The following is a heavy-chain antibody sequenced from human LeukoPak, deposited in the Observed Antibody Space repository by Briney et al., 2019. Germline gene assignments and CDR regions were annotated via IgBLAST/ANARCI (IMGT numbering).Heavy chain of an antibody. D-gene: IGHD6-13*01. Sequence: GGSLRLSCAASGFTCSSYSMNWVRQAPGKGLEWVSSISSSSSYIYYADSVKGRFTISRDNAKNSLYLQMNSLRAEDTAVYYCARVLAAAGPLDGPTEDGNAQNAFDIWGQGTMVTVSS. CDR3: ARVLAAAGPLDGPTEDGNAQNAFDI. V-gene: IGHV3-21*01. CDR1: GFTCSSYS. CDR2: ISSSSSYI. J-gene: IGHJ3*02.